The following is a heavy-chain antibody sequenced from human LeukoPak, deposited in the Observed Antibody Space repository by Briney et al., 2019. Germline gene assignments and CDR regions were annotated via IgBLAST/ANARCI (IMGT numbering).Heavy chain of an antibody. Sequence: PGGSLRLSCAASGFTFNSYAMSWVRQAPGKGLEWVSAISGSGDYTYYADSVKGRVTISRDNSKNTLYLQMSSLRAEDTAVYYCAREGSYSSSPGYMDVWGKGTTVTVSS. D-gene: IGHD6-6*01. CDR1: GFTFNSYA. J-gene: IGHJ6*03. CDR3: AREGSYSSSPGYMDV. V-gene: IGHV3-23*01. CDR2: ISGSGDYT.